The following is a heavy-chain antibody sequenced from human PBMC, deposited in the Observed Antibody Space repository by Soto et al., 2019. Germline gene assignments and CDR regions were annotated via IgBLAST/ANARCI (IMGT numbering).Heavy chain of an antibody. CDR3: ARGGGRVAPPWFDP. D-gene: IGHD3-16*01. Sequence: EVPLVESGGGLVQPGGSLRLSCAASGFTFSSYDMHWVRQATGKGLEWVSAIGTAGDTYYPGSVKGRFTISRENATDSLYLQMNSLRGGDTAVYYCARGGGRVAPPWFDPWGQGALGTVSS. CDR1: GFTFSSYD. V-gene: IGHV3-13*04. CDR2: IGTAGDT. J-gene: IGHJ5*02.